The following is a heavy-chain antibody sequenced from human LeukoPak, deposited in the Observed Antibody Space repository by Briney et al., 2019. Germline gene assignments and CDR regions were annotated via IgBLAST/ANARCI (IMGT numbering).Heavy chain of an antibody. Sequence: GGSLRLSCAASGFTFSSYSMNWVRQAPGKGLEWVAFIQYDGSNKYYADSVKGRFTISRDNSKNTLYPQMNSLRAEDTAVYYCAKTSGSYSEGNQYNWFDPWGQGTLVTVSS. J-gene: IGHJ5*02. CDR2: IQYDGSNK. D-gene: IGHD1-26*01. CDR1: GFTFSSYS. CDR3: AKTSGSYSEGNQYNWFDP. V-gene: IGHV3-30*02.